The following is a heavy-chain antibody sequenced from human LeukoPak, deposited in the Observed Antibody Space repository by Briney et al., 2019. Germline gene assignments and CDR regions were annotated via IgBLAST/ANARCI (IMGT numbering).Heavy chain of an antibody. CDR3: ATRKLGNDY. Sequence: SETLSLTCTVSGGSISSYYWSWIRQPAGKGLEWIGYIYYTETSYNPSLKSRVTISADTSKNQFSLKLYSVTAADTAVYYCATRKLGNDYWGQGTLVTVSS. CDR1: GGSISSYY. CDR2: IYYTET. V-gene: IGHV4-59*01. D-gene: IGHD7-27*01. J-gene: IGHJ4*02.